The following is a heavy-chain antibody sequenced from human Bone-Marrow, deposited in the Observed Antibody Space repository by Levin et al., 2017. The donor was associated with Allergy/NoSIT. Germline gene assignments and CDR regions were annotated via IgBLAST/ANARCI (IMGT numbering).Heavy chain of an antibody. CDR3: ARKCVAGDGYNTIKFDS. J-gene: IGHJ4*02. D-gene: IGHD5-24*01. V-gene: IGHV4-34*01. Sequence: SETLSLTCAVYGGSFSGYYWSWIRQPPGKGLEWIGEINHSGSINYNASLKSRVTISVDTSKKQFSLKVSAVTASDTAMYYCARKCVAGDGYNTIKFDSWGQGTLVTVSS. CDR2: INHSGSI. CDR1: GGSFSGYY.